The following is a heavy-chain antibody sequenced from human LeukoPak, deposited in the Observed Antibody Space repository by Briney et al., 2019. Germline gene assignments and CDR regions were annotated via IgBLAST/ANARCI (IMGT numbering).Heavy chain of an antibody. J-gene: IGHJ5*02. CDR2: ISTTSTYI. Sequence: GGALRLSCAASGFSLSSYDMNWVRQAAGKGPEWVSSISTTSTYIYYRYSVKGRFTISRDNARNSLYLQMNGLRAEDTAVYYCARADCFSSTCYLRSSWFDPWGQGTLVTVSS. CDR1: GFSLSSYD. D-gene: IGHD2-2*01. CDR3: ARADCFSSTCYLRSSWFDP. V-gene: IGHV3-21*01.